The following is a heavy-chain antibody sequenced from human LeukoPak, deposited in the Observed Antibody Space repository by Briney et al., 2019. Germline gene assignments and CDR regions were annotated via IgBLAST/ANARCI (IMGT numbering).Heavy chain of an antibody. J-gene: IGHJ4*02. CDR2: ISDHGKSR. CDR1: GFTFSNYE. CDR3: ARARIAAPLLDY. V-gene: IGHV3-48*03. D-gene: IGHD6-13*01. Sequence: PGGSLRLPCVASGFTFSNYEMNWVRQTPGKGLEWVSYISDHGKSRNYVDSVKGRFTISRDNAKNSLYLQMNSLRVEDTSIYFCARARIAAPLLDYWGQGTLVTVSS.